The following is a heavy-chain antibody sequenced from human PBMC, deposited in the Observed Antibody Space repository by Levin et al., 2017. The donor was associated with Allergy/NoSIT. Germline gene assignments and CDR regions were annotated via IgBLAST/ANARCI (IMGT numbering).Heavy chain of an antibody. J-gene: IGHJ4*02. CDR2: INPNSGGT. Sequence: ASVKVSCKASGYTFTGYYMHWVRQAPGQGLEWMGWINPNSGGTNYAQKFQGRVTMTRDTSISTAYMELSRLRSDNTAVYYCAREGDILTGFYFDYWGQGTLVTVSS. CDR3: AREGDILTGFYFDY. CDR1: GYTFTGYY. D-gene: IGHD3-9*01. V-gene: IGHV1-2*02.